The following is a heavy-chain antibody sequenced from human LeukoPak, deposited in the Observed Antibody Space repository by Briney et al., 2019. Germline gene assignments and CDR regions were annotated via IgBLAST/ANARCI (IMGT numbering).Heavy chain of an antibody. CDR1: GFTLSSSW. CDR2: VSPDGNLA. J-gene: IGHJ4*02. CDR3: ARDLSFSPDH. Sequence: GGSLRLSCAGSGFTLSSSWMHWTRQAPGKGPVWVAHVSPDGNLANYADSVKGRFIISRDNAKNTLFLQMNGLRAEDTAVYYCARDLSFSPDHWGQGTLVTVSS. V-gene: IGHV3-74*01.